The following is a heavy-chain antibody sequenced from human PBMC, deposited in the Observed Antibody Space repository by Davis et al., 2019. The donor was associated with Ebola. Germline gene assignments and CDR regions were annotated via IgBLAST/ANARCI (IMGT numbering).Heavy chain of an antibody. V-gene: IGHV1-69*04. Sequence: SVKVSCKASGGTFSSYAISWVRQAPGQGLEWMGRIIPILGIANYAQKFQGRVTITADKSTSTAYMELSSLRSEDTATYHCARYQQLEGVDYWGQGILVIV. CDR1: GGTFSSYA. CDR3: ARYQQLEGVDY. J-gene: IGHJ4*02. D-gene: IGHD1-1*01. CDR2: IIPILGIA.